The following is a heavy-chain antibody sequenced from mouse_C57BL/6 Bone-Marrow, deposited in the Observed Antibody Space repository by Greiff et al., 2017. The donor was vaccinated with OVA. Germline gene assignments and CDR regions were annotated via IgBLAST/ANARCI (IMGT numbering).Heavy chain of an antibody. D-gene: IGHD4-1*01. J-gene: IGHJ2*01. CDR1: GFNIKDDY. CDR2: IDPENGDT. V-gene: IGHV14-4*01. Sequence: VQLQQSGAELVRPGASVKLSCTASGFNIKDDYMHWVKQRPEQGLEWIGWIDPENGDTEYASKFQGKATITADTSSNTAYLQLSSLTSEDTAVSYCTTLWDVNYWGQGTTLTVSS. CDR3: TTLWDVNY.